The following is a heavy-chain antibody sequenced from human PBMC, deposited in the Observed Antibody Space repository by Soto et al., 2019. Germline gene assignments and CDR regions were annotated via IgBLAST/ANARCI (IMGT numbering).Heavy chain of an antibody. CDR3: ARLYNWNDVDDAFDI. J-gene: IGHJ3*02. CDR2: INSDGSST. CDR1: GFTFSSYW. Sequence: EVQLVESGGGLVQPGGSLRLSCAASGFTFSSYWMHWVRQAPGKGLVWVSRINSDGSSTSYADSVKGRFTISRDNAKNTQYLPMNRLRAEDTSVYYCARLYNWNDVDDAFDIWGQGTMVTVSS. V-gene: IGHV3-74*01. D-gene: IGHD1-1*01.